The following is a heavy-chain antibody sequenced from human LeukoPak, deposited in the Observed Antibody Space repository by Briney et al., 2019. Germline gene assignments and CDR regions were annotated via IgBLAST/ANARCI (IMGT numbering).Heavy chain of an antibody. V-gene: IGHV1-18*01. D-gene: IGHD1-26*01. CDR2: ISAYNDNR. CDR1: GYTFTSYG. Sequence: ASVKVSCKASGYTFTSYGISWVRQAPGQGLEWVGWISAYNDNRSYAQKLQGRVTMTTDTSTSTAYTELRSLRSDDTAVYYCARDRGGSSEGKRFDPWGQGTLVTVSS. CDR3: ARDRGGSSEGKRFDP. J-gene: IGHJ5*02.